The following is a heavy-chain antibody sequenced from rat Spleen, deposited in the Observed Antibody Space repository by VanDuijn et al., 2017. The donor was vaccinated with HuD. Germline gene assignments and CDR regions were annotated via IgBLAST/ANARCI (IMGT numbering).Heavy chain of an antibody. CDR1: GFTFNNYW. Sequence: EVHLVESGGGLVEPGRSLKLSCVASGFTFNNYWMTWIRQAPGKGLEWVTSITESGDKAYYLDSVKGRFTISRDSAKSTLYLQMNSLRSEDTATYHCARGDFRGLLDYWGRGVLVTVSP. V-gene: IGHV5-31*01. D-gene: IGHD4-2*01. J-gene: IGHJ2*01. CDR3: ARGDFRGLLDY. CDR2: ITESGDKA.